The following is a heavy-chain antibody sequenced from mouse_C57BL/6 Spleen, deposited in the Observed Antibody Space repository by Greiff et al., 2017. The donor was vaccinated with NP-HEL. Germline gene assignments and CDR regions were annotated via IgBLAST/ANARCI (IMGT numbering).Heavy chain of an antibody. CDR1: GYSITSGYY. CDR2: ISYDGSN. J-gene: IGHJ4*01. Sequence: EVKLVESGPGLVKPSQSLSLTCSVTGYSITSGYYWNWIRQFPGNKLEWMGYISYDGSNNYNPSLKNRISITRDTSKNQFFLKLNSVTTEDTATYYCARENLARDYAMDYWGQGTSVTVSS. D-gene: IGHD3-1*01. V-gene: IGHV3-6*01. CDR3: ARENLARDYAMDY.